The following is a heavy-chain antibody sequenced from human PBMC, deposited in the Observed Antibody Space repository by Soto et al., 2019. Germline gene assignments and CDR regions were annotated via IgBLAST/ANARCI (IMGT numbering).Heavy chain of an antibody. CDR2: IITDGTST. CDR1: GFTFSIYW. D-gene: IGHD6-13*01. Sequence: GGSLRLSCVASGFTFSIYWMHWVRQAPGKGLVWVSRIITDGTSTTYADSVKGRFTISRDNGKNTLYLQMNSLRAEDTAVYYCATGLSTRGYYMDVWGKGTTVTVSS. V-gene: IGHV3-74*01. CDR3: ATGLSTRGYYMDV. J-gene: IGHJ6*03.